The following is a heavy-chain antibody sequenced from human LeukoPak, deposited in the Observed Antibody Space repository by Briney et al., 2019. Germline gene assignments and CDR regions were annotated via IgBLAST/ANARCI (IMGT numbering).Heavy chain of an antibody. V-gene: IGHV1-69*04. D-gene: IGHD3-10*01. CDR3: ARDFAMVRGEYWFDP. CDR1: GGTFSSYT. Sequence: SVKVSCKASGGTFSSYTISWVRQAPGQGLEWMGRIIPILGIANYAQKFQGRVTITADKSTSTAYMELSSLRSEDTAVYYCARDFAMVRGEYWFDPWGQGTLVTVSS. CDR2: IIPILGIA. J-gene: IGHJ5*02.